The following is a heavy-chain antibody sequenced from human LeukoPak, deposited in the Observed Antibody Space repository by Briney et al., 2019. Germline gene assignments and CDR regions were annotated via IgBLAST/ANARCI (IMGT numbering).Heavy chain of an antibody. Sequence: PGGSLRLSCAASGFTVSSNYMSWVRQAPGKGLEWVSVIYSGGSTYYADSVKGRFTISRDNSKNTLYLQMNSLRAEDTAVYYCARMPDYAGLPIDYWGQGTLVTVSS. J-gene: IGHJ4*02. D-gene: IGHD4-17*01. V-gene: IGHV3-66*01. CDR3: ARMPDYAGLPIDY. CDR1: GFTVSSNY. CDR2: IYSGGST.